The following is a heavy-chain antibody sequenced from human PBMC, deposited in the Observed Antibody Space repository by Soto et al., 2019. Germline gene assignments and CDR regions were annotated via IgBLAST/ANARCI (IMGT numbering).Heavy chain of an antibody. CDR1: GGSFSGYY. Sequence: SETLSLTCAVYGGSFSGYYWSWIRQPTGKGLEWIGEINHSGSTNYNPSLKSRVTISVDTSKNQFSLKLSSVTAADTAVYYCARGQSGYDYYYYGMDVWGQGTTVTV. D-gene: IGHD5-12*01. CDR3: ARGQSGYDYYYYGMDV. CDR2: INHSGST. J-gene: IGHJ6*02. V-gene: IGHV4-34*01.